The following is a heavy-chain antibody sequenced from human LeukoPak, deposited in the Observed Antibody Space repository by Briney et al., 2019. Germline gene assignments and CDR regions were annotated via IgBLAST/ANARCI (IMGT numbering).Heavy chain of an antibody. CDR3: ARSPRRPHFYSSGSYYYYFDY. CDR2: ISSSGST. D-gene: IGHD3-10*01. CDR1: GASVNGASVTTYY. J-gene: IGHJ4*02. V-gene: IGHV4-4*07. Sequence: SETLSLTCTVSGASVNGASVTTYYWSWIRQPAGKGLECIGRISSSGSTNYNPSLKSRVTMSVDTSKNQFFLKLSSVTAADTAVYYCARSPRRPHFYSSGSYYYYFDYRGQGTLVTVSS.